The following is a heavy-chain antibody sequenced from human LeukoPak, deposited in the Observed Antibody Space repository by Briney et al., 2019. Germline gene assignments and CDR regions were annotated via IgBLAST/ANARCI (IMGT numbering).Heavy chain of an antibody. CDR2: ISGSGGST. D-gene: IGHD6-19*01. V-gene: IGHV3-23*01. CDR1: GFTFSSYA. CDR3: AKDRHSSGWYGSGGY. J-gene: IGHJ4*02. Sequence: QAGGSLRLSCAASGFTFSSYAMSWVRQAPGKGLEWVSAISGSGGSTYYADSVKGRFTISRDNSKNTLYLQMNSLRAEDTAVYYCAKDRHSSGWYGSGGYWGQGTLGTVSS.